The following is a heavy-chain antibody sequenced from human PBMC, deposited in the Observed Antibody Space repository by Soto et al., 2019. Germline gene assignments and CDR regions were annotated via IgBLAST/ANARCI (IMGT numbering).Heavy chain of an antibody. CDR1: RFTFSSYA. CDR2: ISPDGSDT. V-gene: IGHV3-30*04. J-gene: IGHJ3*01. CDR3: ARDGGSPGNYYSASDL. Sequence: QVQLVESGGDVVQPRGSLRLSCAGSRFTFSSYAMHWVRQAPGKGLEWVSVISPDGSDTFYAESVKGRFTISRDNSKKTMYVQMNSLRPEDTAIYYCARDGGSPGNYYSASDLWGQGTMVTVSS. D-gene: IGHD1-26*01.